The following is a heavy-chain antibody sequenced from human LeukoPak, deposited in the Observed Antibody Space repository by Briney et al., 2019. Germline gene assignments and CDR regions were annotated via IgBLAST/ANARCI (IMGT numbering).Heavy chain of an antibody. D-gene: IGHD4-23*01. V-gene: IGHV1-69*04. Sequence: SVKVSCKASGGTFSSYAISWVRQAPGQGLEWMGRIIPILGIANYAQKFQGRVTITADKSTSTAYMELSSLRSEDTAVYYCARGPLRAGGDYWGQGTLVTVPS. CDR2: IIPILGIA. CDR3: ARGPLRAGGDY. CDR1: GGTFSSYA. J-gene: IGHJ4*02.